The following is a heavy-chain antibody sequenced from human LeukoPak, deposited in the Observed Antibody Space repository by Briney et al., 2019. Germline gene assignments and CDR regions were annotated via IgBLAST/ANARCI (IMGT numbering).Heavy chain of an antibody. CDR2: INHSGST. J-gene: IGHJ4*02. CDR3: ARGARRKMYSSGCHFDY. D-gene: IGHD6-19*01. Sequence: SETLSLTCAVYGGSSSGYYWSWIRQPPGKGLEWIGEINHSGSTNYNPSLKSRVTISVDTSKNQFSLKLSSVTAADTAVYYCARGARRKMYSSGCHFDYWGQGTLVTVSS. CDR1: GGSSSGYY. V-gene: IGHV4-34*01.